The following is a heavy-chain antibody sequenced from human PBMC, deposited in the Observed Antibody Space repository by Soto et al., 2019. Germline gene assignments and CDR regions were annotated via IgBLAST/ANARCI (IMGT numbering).Heavy chain of an antibody. CDR2: ISYDGSNK. Sequence: QVQLVESGGGVVQPGRSLRLSCAASGFTFSSYAMHWVRQAPGKGLEWVAVISYDGSNKYYADSVKGRFTISRDNSKNTLYLQMNSLRAEDTAVYYCASLDAFDIWGQGTMVTFSS. CDR1: GFTFSSYA. CDR3: ASLDAFDI. V-gene: IGHV3-30-3*01. J-gene: IGHJ3*02.